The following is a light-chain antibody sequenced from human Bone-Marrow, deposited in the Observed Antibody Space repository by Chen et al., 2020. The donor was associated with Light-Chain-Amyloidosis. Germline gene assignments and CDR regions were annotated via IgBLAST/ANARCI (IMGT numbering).Light chain of an antibody. Sequence: QSALTHPAPVCGSRAQALTLSCTGTSSDVGGDNHVSWYQQHPDKAPKLMIYEVTNRPSWVPDRFSGSKSDNTASLTISGLQTEDEADYFCSSYTITNTLVFGSGTRVTVL. J-gene: IGLJ1*01. CDR2: EVT. CDR3: SSYTITNTLV. V-gene: IGLV2-14*01. CDR1: SSDVGGDNH.